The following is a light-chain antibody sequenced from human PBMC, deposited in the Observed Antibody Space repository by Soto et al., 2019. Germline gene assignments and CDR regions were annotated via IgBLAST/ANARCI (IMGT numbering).Light chain of an antibody. CDR1: SSDGNY. J-gene: IGLJ2*01. CDR2: EVT. CDR3: SSSTAATTLDVV. V-gene: IGLV2-14*01. Sequence: HSVLTQPASVSGSPGQSITISCTGASSDGNYVSWYQQHPGKAPKLIISEVTSRPSGISYRFSGSKSDYTASLTISGLQAEDEADYYCSSSTAATTLDVVFGGGTKLTVL.